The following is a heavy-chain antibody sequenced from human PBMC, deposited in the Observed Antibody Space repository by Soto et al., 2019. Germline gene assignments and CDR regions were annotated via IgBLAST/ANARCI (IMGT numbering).Heavy chain of an antibody. J-gene: IGHJ5*02. V-gene: IGHV4-30-4*01. D-gene: IGHD2-15*01. CDR1: GGSISSGDYY. CDR3: ARHRRSGGGSANGRWFDP. CDR2: IYYSGST. Sequence: PSETLSLTCTVSGGSISSGDYYWSWIRQPPGKGLEWIGYIYYSGSTYYNPSLKSRVTISVDTSKNQFSLKLSSVTAADTAVYYCARHRRSGGGSANGRWFDPWGQGTLVTVSS.